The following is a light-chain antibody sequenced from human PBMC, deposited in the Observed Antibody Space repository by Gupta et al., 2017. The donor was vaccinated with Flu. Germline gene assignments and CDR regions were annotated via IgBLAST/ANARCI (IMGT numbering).Light chain of an antibody. CDR3: ASWDDSLSGQGV. Sequence: QSVLTQPPSASGTPGQQVPLSCSGSSSNIGSNYVSWYQQFPGTAPKLLIYRNNARPAGVPDRFSGSKSGTSASLAISGLRSEDEADYYCASWDDSLSGQGVFGGGTKLTVL. J-gene: IGLJ3*02. V-gene: IGLV1-47*01. CDR2: RNN. CDR1: SSNIGSNY.